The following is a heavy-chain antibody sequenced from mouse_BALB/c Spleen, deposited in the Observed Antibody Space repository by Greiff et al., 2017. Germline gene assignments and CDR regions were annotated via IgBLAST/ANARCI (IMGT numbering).Heavy chain of an antibody. Sequence: EVQLQESGPGLVKPSQSLSLTCTVTGYSITSDYAWNWIRQFPGNKLAWMGYISYSGSTSYNPSLKSRISITRDTSKNQFFLQLNSVTTEDTATYYCASYGYDGYYAMDYWGQGTSVTVSS. V-gene: IGHV3-2*02. CDR3: ASYGYDGYYAMDY. J-gene: IGHJ4*01. CDR1: GYSITSDYA. D-gene: IGHD2-2*01. CDR2: ISYSGST.